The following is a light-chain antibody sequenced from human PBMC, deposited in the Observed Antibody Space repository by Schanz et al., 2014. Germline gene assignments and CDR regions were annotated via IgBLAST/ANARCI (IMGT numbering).Light chain of an antibody. CDR2: EAS. Sequence: QSALTQPASVSGSPGQSITISCTGTSNDVGSSYLVSWYQHHPGKAPNLMIYEASKRPSGVPDRFSGSKSGNTASLTVSGLQAEDEADYYCSSYAGSNFVVFGGGTKLTVL. J-gene: IGLJ2*01. CDR3: SSYAGSNFVV. V-gene: IGLV2-14*02. CDR1: SNDVGSSYL.